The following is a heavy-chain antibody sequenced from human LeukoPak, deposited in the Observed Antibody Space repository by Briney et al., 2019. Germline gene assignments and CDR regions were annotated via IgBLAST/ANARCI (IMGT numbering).Heavy chain of an antibody. CDR3: ASTIAARRGYY. J-gene: IGHJ4*02. D-gene: IGHD6-6*01. CDR1: GGSISFSTYY. CDR2: IYYSGNT. Sequence: PSETLSLTCTVSGGSISFSTYYWGWIRQPPGKGLDWIGSIYYSGNTYYNPSLKSRVTISVDTSKNQFSLKLSSVTAADTAVYYCASTIAARRGYYWGQGTLVTVSS. V-gene: IGHV4-39*07.